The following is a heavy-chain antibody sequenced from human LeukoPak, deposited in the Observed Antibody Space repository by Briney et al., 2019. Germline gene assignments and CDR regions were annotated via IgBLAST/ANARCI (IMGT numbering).Heavy chain of an antibody. CDR3: AKSLRYCSSTSCNNWFDP. CDR1: GFTFSSYA. Sequence: GGSLRLSCAASGFTFSSYAMSWVRQAPGKGLEWVSSISGSGGSTYYADSVKGQFTISRDNSRNTLYLQMNSLRAEDTAVYYCAKSLRYCSSTSCNNWFDPWGQGTLVTVSS. CDR2: ISGSGGST. V-gene: IGHV3-23*01. D-gene: IGHD2-2*01. J-gene: IGHJ5*02.